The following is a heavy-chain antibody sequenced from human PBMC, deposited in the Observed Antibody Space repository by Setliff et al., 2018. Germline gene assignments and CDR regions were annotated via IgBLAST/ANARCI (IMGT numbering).Heavy chain of an antibody. D-gene: IGHD7-27*01. CDR2: MNPNSGNT. J-gene: IGHJ6*03. V-gene: IGHV1-8*03. Sequence: ASVKVSCKASGYTFTSYDINWVRQATGQGLEWMGWMNPNSGNTGYAQKFQGRVTITRNTSISTAYMELSSLRSEDTAVYYCARGLGSYYYYYMDVWGKGTTVIVSS. CDR3: ARGLGSYYYYYMDV. CDR1: GYTFTSYD.